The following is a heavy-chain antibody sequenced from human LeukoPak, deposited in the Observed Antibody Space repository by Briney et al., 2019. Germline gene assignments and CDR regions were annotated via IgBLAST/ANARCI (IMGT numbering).Heavy chain of an antibody. CDR2: IYYSGST. CDR1: GGSISSYY. V-gene: IGHV4-59*01. CDR3: ARDRSGTGMDV. Sequence: SETLSLTCTVSGGSISSYYWSWIRQPPGTGLEWIGYIYYSGSTNYNPSLKSRVTISVDTSKNQFSLKLSSVTAADTAVYYCARDRSGTGMDVWGKGTTVTVSS. J-gene: IGHJ6*04.